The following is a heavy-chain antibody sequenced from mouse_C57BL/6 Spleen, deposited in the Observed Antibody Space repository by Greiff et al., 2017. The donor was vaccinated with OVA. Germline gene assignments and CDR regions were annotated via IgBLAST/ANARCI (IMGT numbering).Heavy chain of an antibody. CDR3: AKEGPSYGSSYTYAMDY. V-gene: IGHV1-7*01. CDR1: GYTFTSYW. D-gene: IGHD1-1*01. J-gene: IGHJ4*01. CDR2: INPSSGYT. Sequence: QVQLQQSGAELAKPGASVKLSCKASGYTFTSYWMHWVKQRPGQGLEWIGYINPSSGYTKYNQKFKDKATLTADKSSSTAYMQLSSLTHEDSAVYYCAKEGPSYGSSYTYAMDYWGQGTSVTVSS.